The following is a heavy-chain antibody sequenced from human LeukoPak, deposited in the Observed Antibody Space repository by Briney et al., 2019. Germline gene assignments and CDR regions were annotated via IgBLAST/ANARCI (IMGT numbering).Heavy chain of an antibody. CDR3: ARLGTTIFGVVNRVDY. D-gene: IGHD3-3*01. CDR2: ISAYNGNT. Sequence: PGGSLRLSCAASGFTFSSYGISWVRQAPGQGLEWMGWISAYNGNTNYAQKLQGRVTMTTDTSTSTAYMELRSLRSDDTAVYYCARLGTTIFGVVNRVDYWGQGTLVTVSS. V-gene: IGHV1-18*01. CDR1: GFTFSSYG. J-gene: IGHJ4*02.